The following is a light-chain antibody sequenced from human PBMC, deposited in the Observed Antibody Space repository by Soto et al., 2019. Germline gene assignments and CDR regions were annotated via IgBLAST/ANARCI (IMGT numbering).Light chain of an antibody. V-gene: IGKV3-15*01. CDR1: QCVISS. CDR2: GAC. CDR3: QHYNNWLGT. J-gene: IGKJ4*01. Sequence: EIVVTQSPALVSVSPGERVTLSCRASQCVISSLAWYQQKLGQAPSLLLYGACTRATGIPARFSGSGSGTEFFLNISSLQSEDSAIYYCQHYNNWLGTFGGGTKVEIK.